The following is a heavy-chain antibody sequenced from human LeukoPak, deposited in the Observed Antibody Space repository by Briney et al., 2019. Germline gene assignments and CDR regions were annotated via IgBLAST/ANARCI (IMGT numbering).Heavy chain of an antibody. CDR1: GGTFSSYA. Sequence: SVKVSCKASGGTFSSYAISWVRQAPGQGLEWMGRIIPIFGTASYAQKFQGRVTITTDESTSTAHMELSSLRSEDTAVYYCARSEYYYDSSGYYCFDYWGQGTPVTVSS. V-gene: IGHV1-69*05. CDR3: ARSEYYYDSSGYYCFDY. D-gene: IGHD3-22*01. CDR2: IIPIFGTA. J-gene: IGHJ4*02.